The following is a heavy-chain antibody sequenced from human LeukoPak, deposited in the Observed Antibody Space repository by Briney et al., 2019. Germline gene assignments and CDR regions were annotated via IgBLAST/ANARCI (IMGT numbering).Heavy chain of an antibody. V-gene: IGHV3-74*01. CDR1: GFTFSSYS. J-gene: IGHJ3*02. Sequence: GGSLRLSCAASGFTFSSYSMNWVRQAPGKGLVWVSRIDPDGNTVYADSVRGRFTVSRDNAKNTMYLQMNSLRVEDTALYYCASFRNTDIWGQGTTVTVSP. D-gene: IGHD2/OR15-2a*01. CDR2: IDPDGNT. CDR3: ASFRNTDI.